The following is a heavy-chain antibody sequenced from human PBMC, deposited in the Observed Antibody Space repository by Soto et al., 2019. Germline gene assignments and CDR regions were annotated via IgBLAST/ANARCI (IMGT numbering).Heavy chain of an antibody. CDR2: ISDIGGTT. CDR1: GFTFNSYA. Sequence: EVQLLESGGGLVQPGRSKRLSCAASGFTFNSYAVSWVRQAPGKGLEWVSTISDIGGTTYYADSVKGRFTISRDNSKNTLYLQMNSLRAEDTAVYYCAREYSSAWKTVDYWGQGTLVTVSS. CDR3: AREYSSAWKTVDY. D-gene: IGHD6-19*01. V-gene: IGHV3-23*01. J-gene: IGHJ4*02.